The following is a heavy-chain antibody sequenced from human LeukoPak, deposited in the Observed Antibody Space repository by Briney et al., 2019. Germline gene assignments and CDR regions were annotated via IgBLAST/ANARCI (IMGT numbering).Heavy chain of an antibody. D-gene: IGHD3-10*01. CDR3: ARVNYYGSGNFYYMDV. CDR1: GFTVSSNS. J-gene: IGHJ6*03. CDR2: IYSGGST. V-gene: IGHV3-53*01. Sequence: GGSLRLSCTVSGFTVSSNSMSWVRQAPGKGLEWVSFIYSGGSTQYSDSVKGRFTISRDNSKNTLYLQMNSLRAEDTAVYYCARVNYYGSGNFYYMDVWGKGTTVTISS.